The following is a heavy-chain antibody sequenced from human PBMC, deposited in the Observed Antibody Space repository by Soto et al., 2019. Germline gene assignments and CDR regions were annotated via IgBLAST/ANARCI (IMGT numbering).Heavy chain of an antibody. Sequence: AAVKVSCKASGYTFTGYGISWVRQAPGQGLEWMGWISAYNGNTNYAQELQGRVTMTTDTSTSTAYMELRSLRSDDTAVYYCAREGGYDFDNWFDPWGQGTLVTVSS. CDR2: ISAYNGNT. D-gene: IGHD5-12*01. J-gene: IGHJ5*02. V-gene: IGHV1-18*01. CDR1: GYTFTGYG. CDR3: AREGGYDFDNWFDP.